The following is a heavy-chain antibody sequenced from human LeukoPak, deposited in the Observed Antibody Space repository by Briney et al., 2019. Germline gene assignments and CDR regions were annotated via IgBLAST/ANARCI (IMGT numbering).Heavy chain of an antibody. D-gene: IGHD2-2*02. CDR2: ITWDGGSA. J-gene: IGHJ5*02. CDR3: ARDWYCSSSICYTDRNWFDP. V-gene: IGHV3-43*01. Sequence: GGSLRLSCAASGFKFDDYTMHWVRQDPGKGLEWVSLITWDGGSAYYADSVKGRFTISRDNSKNSLYLQMYSLRRGDTALYYCARDWYCSSSICYTDRNWFDPWGQGTLVTVSS. CDR1: GFKFDDYT.